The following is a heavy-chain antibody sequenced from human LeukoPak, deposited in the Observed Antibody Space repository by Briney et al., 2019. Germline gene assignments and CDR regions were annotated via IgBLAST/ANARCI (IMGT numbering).Heavy chain of an antibody. D-gene: IGHD4-17*01. V-gene: IGHV3-48*03. CDR2: ISSSGSTK. Sequence: GGSLRLSCAASGFSFSSYEMNWVRQAPGKGLEWVSYISSSGSTKYYADSVKGRFTISRDNAKNSLYLQMNSLRAEDTALYYCARMTTVTTCIDYWGQGTLVTVSS. CDR1: GFSFSSYE. J-gene: IGHJ4*02. CDR3: ARMTTVTTCIDY.